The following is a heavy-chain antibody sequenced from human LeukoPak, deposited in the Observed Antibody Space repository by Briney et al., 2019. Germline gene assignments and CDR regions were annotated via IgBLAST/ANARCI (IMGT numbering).Heavy chain of an antibody. CDR1: GYTFRDYG. D-gene: IGHD2-8*01. Sequence: ASVKVSCKASGYTFRDYGISWVRQAPGQGLEWMGWITAYNGNTIYAQKSQGRVTMTTDTTTSTGYMEVRSLRSDDTAVYYCARDVSSNGNDLWGQGTTVTVSA. CDR2: ITAYNGNT. J-gene: IGHJ3*01. V-gene: IGHV1-18*01. CDR3: ARDVSSNGNDL.